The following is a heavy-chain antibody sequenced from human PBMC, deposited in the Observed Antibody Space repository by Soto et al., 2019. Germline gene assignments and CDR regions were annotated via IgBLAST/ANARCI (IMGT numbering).Heavy chain of an antibody. Sequence: PGGSLRLSCAASGFTFSSYSMNWVRQAPGKGLEWVSSISSSSSYIYYADSVKGRFTISRDNAKNSLYLQMNSLRAEDTAVYYCARGAVEMATIFSIHRIQNYCYYGMDVWGQGTTVTVSS. J-gene: IGHJ6*02. CDR3: ARGAVEMATIFSIHRIQNYCYYGMDV. V-gene: IGHV3-21*01. CDR2: ISSSSSYI. CDR1: GFTFSSYS. D-gene: IGHD5-12*01.